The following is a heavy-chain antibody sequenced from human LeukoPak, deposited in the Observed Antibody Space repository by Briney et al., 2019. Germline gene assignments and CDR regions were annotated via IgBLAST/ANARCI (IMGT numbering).Heavy chain of an antibody. V-gene: IGHV1-8*01. Sequence: ASVKVSCKASGYTFTGYDINWVRQATGQGLEWMGWMNPNSGNTGYAQKFQGRVTMTRNTSISTAYMELSSLRSEDTAVYYCARVRQLYYYDSSGLDYWGQGTLVTVSS. J-gene: IGHJ4*02. CDR3: ARVRQLYYYDSSGLDY. D-gene: IGHD3-22*01. CDR2: MNPNSGNT. CDR1: GYTFTGYD.